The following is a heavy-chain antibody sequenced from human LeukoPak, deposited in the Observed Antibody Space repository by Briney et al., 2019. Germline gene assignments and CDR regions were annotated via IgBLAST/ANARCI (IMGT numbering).Heavy chain of an antibody. CDR2: IYTSGST. Sequence: SETLSLTCTVSGGSISGYYWSWIRQPPGKGLEWIGYIYTSGSTNYNPSLKSRVTISVDTSKNQFSLKLSSVTAADTAVYYCARSFASGGFDPWGQGTLVTVSS. D-gene: IGHD3-16*01. CDR1: GGSISGYY. CDR3: ARSFASGGFDP. V-gene: IGHV4-4*09. J-gene: IGHJ5*02.